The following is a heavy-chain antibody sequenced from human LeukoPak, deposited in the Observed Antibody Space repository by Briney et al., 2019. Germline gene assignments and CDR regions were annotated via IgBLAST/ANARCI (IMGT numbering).Heavy chain of an antibody. D-gene: IGHD5-18*01. V-gene: IGHV1-18*01. J-gene: IGHJ3*02. CDR1: CYTFTSYG. CDR2: ISAYNGNT. CDR3: ARDAGIQLWLYAFDI. Sequence: ASVKVSCKASCYTFTSYGISWVRQAPGQGLEWMGWISAYNGNTNYAQKLQGRVTMTTDTSTSTAYMELRSLRSDDTAVYYCARDAGIQLWLYAFDIWGRGTMVTVSS.